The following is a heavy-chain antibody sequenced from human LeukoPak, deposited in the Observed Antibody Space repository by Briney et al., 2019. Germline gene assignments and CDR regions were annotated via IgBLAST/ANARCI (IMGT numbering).Heavy chain of an antibody. CDR1: GFTFSSYW. V-gene: IGHV3-7*01. D-gene: IGHD3-3*01. CDR3: ARPMLRFLEWYFDY. Sequence: GGSLRLSCAASGFTFSSYWMSWVRQAPGKGLEWVANIKQDGSEKYYVDSVKGRFTISRDNAKNSLYLQMNSLRAEDTAVYYCARPMLRFLEWYFDYWGQGTLVTASS. J-gene: IGHJ4*02. CDR2: IKQDGSEK.